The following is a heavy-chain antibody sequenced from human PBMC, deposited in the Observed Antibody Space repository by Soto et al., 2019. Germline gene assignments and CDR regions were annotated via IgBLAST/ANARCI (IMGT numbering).Heavy chain of an antibody. J-gene: IGHJ6*02. CDR2: IYHTGTT. Sequence: QLQLQESGSGLVKPSQTLSLTCAVSGGSISSGGYSWSWIRQPPGKGLEWIGHIYHTGTTHYNPSPRSRVTISVDMSKSQVSLKLSSVPAADTAVYYCARGGSRFYGMDVWGQGTTVTVSS. V-gene: IGHV4-30-2*01. CDR1: GGSISSGGYS. CDR3: ARGGSRFYGMDV.